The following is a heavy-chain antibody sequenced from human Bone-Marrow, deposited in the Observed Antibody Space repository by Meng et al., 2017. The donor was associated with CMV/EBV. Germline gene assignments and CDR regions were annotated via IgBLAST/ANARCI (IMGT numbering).Heavy chain of an antibody. J-gene: IGHJ4*02. CDR2: ISGSGGGT. D-gene: IGHD3-22*01. CDR3: AKLRSSSGYYDSDFDY. V-gene: IGHV3-23*01. CDR1: GFTFSSYA. Sequence: GGSLRLSCAASGFTFSSYAMSWVRQAPGKGLEWVSTISGSGGGTYYADSVKGRFTISRDNSKNTLYLQMNSLRVEDTAVYYCAKLRSSSGYYDSDFDYWGQGTRVTGSS.